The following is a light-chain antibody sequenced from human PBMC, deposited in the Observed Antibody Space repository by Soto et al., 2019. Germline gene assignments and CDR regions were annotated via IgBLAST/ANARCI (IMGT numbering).Light chain of an antibody. J-gene: IGKJ1*01. CDR2: KAS. CDR3: QHYNSYSEA. CDR1: QTISSW. V-gene: IGKV1-5*03. Sequence: DIPMTQSPSTLSASLGDSATITCGASQTISSWLAWYQQKPGKAPKLLIYKASTLKSGVPSRFSGSGSGTEFTLTISSLQPDDFATYYCQHYNSYSEAFGQGTKVDIK.